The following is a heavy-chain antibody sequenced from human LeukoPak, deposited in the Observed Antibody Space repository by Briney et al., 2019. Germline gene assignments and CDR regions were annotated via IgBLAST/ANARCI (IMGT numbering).Heavy chain of an antibody. D-gene: IGHD4-11*01. CDR3: AKDMRSKSYYYYGMDV. CDR2: ISWNSGSI. CDR1: GFTFDDYA. J-gene: IGHJ6*02. V-gene: IGHV3-9*01. Sequence: GGSLRLSCAASGFTFDDYAMHWVRQAPGKGLEWVSGISWNSGSIVYADSVKGRFTISRDNAKNSLYLQMSSLRAEDTALYYCAKDMRSKSYYYYGMDVWGQGTTVTVSS.